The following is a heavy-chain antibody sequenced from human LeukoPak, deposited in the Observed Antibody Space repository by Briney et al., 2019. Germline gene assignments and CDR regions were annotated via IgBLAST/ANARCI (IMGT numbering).Heavy chain of an antibody. D-gene: IGHD4/OR15-4a*01. CDR2: ILAGGYTT. Sequence: SGGSLRLSCAASGLSLTSFAMAWVRQSPGKRLEWVSGILAGGYTTYYADSVKGRFTISRDISKNTMYLQMNSLTADDTATYFCAKDLNYGDGRWEFDPWGQGTLVTVA. CDR1: GLSLTSFA. J-gene: IGHJ5*02. V-gene: IGHV3-23*01. CDR3: AKDLNYGDGRWEFDP.